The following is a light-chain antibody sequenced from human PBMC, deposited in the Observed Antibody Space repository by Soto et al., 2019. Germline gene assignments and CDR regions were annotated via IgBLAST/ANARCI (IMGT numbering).Light chain of an antibody. J-gene: IGKJ1*01. CDR3: QQYGDSPWT. CDR2: GAS. CDR1: QSVGSTY. Sequence: VLPKSPGTLSLSPGERATLSCMASQSVGSTYLAWYQQKPGQAPRLLIYGASSRATGIPDRFSGSGSGTDFTLTISRLEPEDFAVYYCQQYGDSPWTFGQGTKVDIK. V-gene: IGKV3-20*01.